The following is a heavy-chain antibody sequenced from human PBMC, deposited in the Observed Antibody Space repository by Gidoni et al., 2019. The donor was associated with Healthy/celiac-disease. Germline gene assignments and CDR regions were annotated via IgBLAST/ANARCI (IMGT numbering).Heavy chain of an antibody. V-gene: IGHV3-30-3*01. CDR1: GFTFSSYA. CDR3: ARDKEQWLVLNWFDP. D-gene: IGHD6-19*01. J-gene: IGHJ5*02. Sequence: QVQLVESGGGVVQPGRSLRLSCADSGFTFSSYAMHWVRQAPGKGLEWVAVISYDGSNKYYADSVKGRFTISRDNSKNTLYLQMNSLRAEDTAVYYCARDKEQWLVLNWFDPWGQGTLVTVSS. CDR2: ISYDGSNK.